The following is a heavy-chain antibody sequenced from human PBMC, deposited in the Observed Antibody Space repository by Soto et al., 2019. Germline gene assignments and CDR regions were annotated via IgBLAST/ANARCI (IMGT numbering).Heavy chain of an antibody. D-gene: IGHD1-26*01. V-gene: IGHV4-61*01. CDR2: ISYSGYT. CDR1: GGSVSSGTSH. J-gene: IGHJ4*02. Sequence: PSETLSLTCTVSGGSVSSGTSHWNWIRQPPGKGLEWIGYISYSGYTNYNPSLKSRVTISLDTSKNQVVLTMTDLDPVDTATYFCAHRYGGNYYRWYFDSWGQGTLVTVSS. CDR3: AHRYGGNYYRWYFDS.